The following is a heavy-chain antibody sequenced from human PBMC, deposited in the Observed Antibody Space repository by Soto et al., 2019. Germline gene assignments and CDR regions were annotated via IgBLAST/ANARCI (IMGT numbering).Heavy chain of an antibody. Sequence: QVQLHESGPGLVKPSETLSLTCTISGDSLSSGSYYWTWIRQHPGKGLEWIGYVYSDGNTYYTPSPQXRXSXXLHPSKRQFSLNLRSVSDADTAVYYCARDPGRAGYNWAFDFWGRGTLVSVSS. CDR3: ARDPGRAGYNWAFDF. V-gene: IGHV4-31*03. CDR1: GDSLSSGSYY. J-gene: IGHJ4*02. D-gene: IGHD5-12*01. CDR2: VYSDGNT.